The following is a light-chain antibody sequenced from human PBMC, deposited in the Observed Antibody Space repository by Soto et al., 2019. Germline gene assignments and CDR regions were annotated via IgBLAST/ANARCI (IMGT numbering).Light chain of an antibody. J-gene: IGKJ1*01. CDR2: GAS. V-gene: IGKV3-15*01. CDR3: LQYNNWPRT. Sequence: EIMLTQSPATLSLSPGERATLSCRASQSVSSNLAWYQQKPGQAPRLLIYGASTRATGIPARFSGSGSGTEFTLTISSLQSEDFAVYYCLQYNNWPRTFGQGTKVDI. CDR1: QSVSSN.